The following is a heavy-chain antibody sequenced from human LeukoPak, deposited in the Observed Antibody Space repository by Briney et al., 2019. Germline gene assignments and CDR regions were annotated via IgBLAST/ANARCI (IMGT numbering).Heavy chain of an antibody. CDR1: GGSFSGYY. J-gene: IGHJ5*02. V-gene: IGHV4-34*01. CDR2: INHSGYT. Sequence: RPSETLSLTCAVYGGSFSGYYWSWIRQPPGKGLEWIGEINHSGYTNYNPSLKSRVTISVDTSKKQFSLKLSSVTAADTAVYYCARGRPDGSGSYYKFDPWGQGTLVTVSS. CDR3: ARGRPDGSGSYYKFDP. D-gene: IGHD3-10*01.